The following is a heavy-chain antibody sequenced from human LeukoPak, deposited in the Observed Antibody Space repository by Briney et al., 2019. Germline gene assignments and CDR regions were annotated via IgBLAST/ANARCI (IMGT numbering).Heavy chain of an antibody. CDR1: GGSISSGGYY. J-gene: IGHJ4*02. V-gene: IGHV4-31*03. D-gene: IGHD3-22*01. CDR3: ARVVDDSSGYYLFDY. CDR2: IYYSGST. Sequence: SETLSLTCTVSGGSISSGGYYWSWIRQHPGKGLEWIGYIYYSGSTYYNPSLKSRVTISVDTSKNQFSLKLSSVTAADTAVYYCARVVDDSSGYYLFDYWGQGTLVTVSS.